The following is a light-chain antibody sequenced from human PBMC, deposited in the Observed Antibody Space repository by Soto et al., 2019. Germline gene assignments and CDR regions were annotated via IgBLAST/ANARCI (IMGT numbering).Light chain of an antibody. CDR2: RNN. CDR1: SSNIGSNY. Sequence: QSVLTQPPSASGTPGQRVTISCSGSSSNIGSNYVYWYQQLPGTAPKLLIYRNNQRPSGVPHRFSGSKSGTSASLAISGLRSDDEADYYCAAWDDSLSGVVFGGGTKVTVL. CDR3: AAWDDSLSGVV. V-gene: IGLV1-47*01. J-gene: IGLJ2*01.